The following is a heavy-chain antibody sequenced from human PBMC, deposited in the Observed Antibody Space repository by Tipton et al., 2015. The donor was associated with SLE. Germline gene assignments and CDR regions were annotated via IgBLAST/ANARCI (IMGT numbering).Heavy chain of an antibody. Sequence: TLSLTCTVSGGSISSGSYYWCWIRQPAGKGLEWIVHIYTSGSTNYNPSLKSRVTISVDTSKNQFSLKLSSVTAADTAVYYCARGITIFDYWGQGTLVTVSS. CDR1: GGSISSGSYY. J-gene: IGHJ4*02. V-gene: IGHV4-61*09. D-gene: IGHD3-3*01. CDR3: ARGITIFDY. CDR2: IYTSGST.